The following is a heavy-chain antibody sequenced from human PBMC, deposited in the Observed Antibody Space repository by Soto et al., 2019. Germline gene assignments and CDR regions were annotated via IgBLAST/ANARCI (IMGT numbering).Heavy chain of an antibody. CDR3: ARDHGTSAFDY. J-gene: IGHJ4*02. Sequence: SETLSLTCTVAGGSISSYYWSWIRQPPGKGLEWIGYIYYSGTTKYNPSLKSRVTISVDTSKNQFSLKLSSVTAADTAIYYCARDHGTSAFDYWGQGTLVTVSS. CDR1: GGSISSYY. CDR2: IYYSGTT. V-gene: IGHV4-59*01. D-gene: IGHD1-26*01.